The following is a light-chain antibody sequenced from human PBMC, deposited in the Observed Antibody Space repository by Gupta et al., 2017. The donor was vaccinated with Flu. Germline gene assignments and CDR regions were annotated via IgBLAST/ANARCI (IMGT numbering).Light chain of an antibody. J-gene: IGLJ2*01. CDR2: YDD. Sequence: QSVLTQPPAVCEPPRPRVTISCSGSRSNIGNNAVNWYQQLPGKAPKLLIYYDDLLPSGVSDRFSGSKSGTSASLAISGLQSEDEADYYCAAWDDSLNGVVFGGGTKLTVL. CDR1: RSNIGNNA. CDR3: AAWDDSLNGVV. V-gene: IGLV1-36*01.